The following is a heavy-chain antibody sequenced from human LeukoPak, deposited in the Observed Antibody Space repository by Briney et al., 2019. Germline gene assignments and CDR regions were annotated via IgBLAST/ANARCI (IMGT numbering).Heavy chain of an antibody. J-gene: IGHJ4*02. CDR2: IKQDRSEK. V-gene: IGHV3-7*01. CDR3: ARLREIPVFGVVTKSTSYFDY. Sequence: GGSLRLSCAASGFTFINYWMSWVRQAPGKGLELVANIKQDRSEKYYVDSVKGRFTISRDNAENSLYLQMNSLRAEDTAVYYCARLREIPVFGVVTKSTSYFDYWGQGTLVTVSS. D-gene: IGHD3-3*01. CDR1: GFTFINYW.